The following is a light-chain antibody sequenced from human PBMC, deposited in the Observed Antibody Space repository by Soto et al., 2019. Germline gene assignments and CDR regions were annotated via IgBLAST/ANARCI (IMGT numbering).Light chain of an antibody. CDR1: QSVSSY. V-gene: IGKV3-11*01. CDR2: DAS. Sequence: EIVLTQSPVTLSLSPGERATLSCRASQSVSSYLAWYQQKPGQAPRLLIYDASNRATGIPARFSGGGSGTDFTLTIDNLEPEDFAIYYCQKYNSAPLTFGGGTKVEIK. J-gene: IGKJ4*01. CDR3: QKYNSAPLT.